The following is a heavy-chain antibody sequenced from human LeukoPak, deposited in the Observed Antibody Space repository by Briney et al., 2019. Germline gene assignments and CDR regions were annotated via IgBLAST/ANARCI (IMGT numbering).Heavy chain of an antibody. CDR3: TTDIIVGSPDAFDI. D-gene: IGHD3-16*02. Sequence: PGGSLRLSCAASGFTFSNAWMSWVRQAPGKGLEWVGRIKSKTDGGTTDYAAPVKGRFTISRDDSKNTLYLQMNSLKTEDTAVYYCTTDIIVGSPDAFDIWGQGTMVTVSS. CDR1: GFTFSNAW. J-gene: IGHJ3*02. V-gene: IGHV3-15*01. CDR2: IKSKTDGGTT.